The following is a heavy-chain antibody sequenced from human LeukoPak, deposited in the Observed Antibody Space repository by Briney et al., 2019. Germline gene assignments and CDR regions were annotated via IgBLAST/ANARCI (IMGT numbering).Heavy chain of an antibody. D-gene: IGHD1-26*01. CDR2: IRSKANSYAT. J-gene: IGHJ4*02. V-gene: IGHV3-73*01. CDR3: TRQRRELPEFDY. Sequence: GGSLKVSCAASGFTFSGSAMHRVRQASGKGLEWVGRIRSKANSYATAYAASVKGRFTISRDDSKNTAYLQMNSLKTEDTAVYYCTRQRRELPEFDYWGQGTLVTVSS. CDR1: GFTFSGSA.